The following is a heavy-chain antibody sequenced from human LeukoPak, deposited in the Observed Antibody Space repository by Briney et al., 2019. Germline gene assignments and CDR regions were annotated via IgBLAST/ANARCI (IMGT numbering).Heavy chain of an antibody. CDR2: INWNGGST. CDR3: ARVPLTYYYDSSGYYALDY. Sequence: GGSLRLSCAASGFTFDDYGMSLVRQAPGKGLEWVSGINWNGGSTGYADSVKGRFTISRDNAKNSLYLQMNSLRAEDTALYYCARVPLTYYYDSSGYYALDYWGQGTLVTVSS. V-gene: IGHV3-20*04. CDR1: GFTFDDYG. D-gene: IGHD3-22*01. J-gene: IGHJ4*02.